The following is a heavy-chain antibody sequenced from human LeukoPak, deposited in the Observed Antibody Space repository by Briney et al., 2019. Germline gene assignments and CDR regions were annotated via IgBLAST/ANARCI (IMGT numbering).Heavy chain of an antibody. J-gene: IGHJ4*02. CDR1: DGSVSSVGYY. CDR2: IYYSGTT. Sequence: SETLSLTCTVSDGSVSSVGYYWGWIRQPPGKGLEWIGGIYYSGTTYYNPSLASRVTIFVDTSKNQFSLRLSSVTAADPAVYYCARRDQAIDYWGQGTLVTVSS. V-gene: IGHV4-39*01. CDR3: ARRDQAIDY. D-gene: IGHD5-24*01.